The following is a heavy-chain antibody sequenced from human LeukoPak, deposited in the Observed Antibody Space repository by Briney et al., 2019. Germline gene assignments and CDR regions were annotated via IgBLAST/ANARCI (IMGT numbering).Heavy chain of an antibody. V-gene: IGHV4-34*01. Sequence: SETLSLTCAVFGGSLSDHDWSWLRQPPGKGLEWIGEINHRGATNYNPSLKSRVTLSLDTSKNQVSLKLNSLTAADTAVYYCARGKGDLSMIVMIVTAVEFYFDSWGPGTLVTVSS. D-gene: IGHD3-22*01. CDR1: GGSLSDHD. CDR2: INHRGAT. CDR3: ARGKGDLSMIVMIVTAVEFYFDS. J-gene: IGHJ4*02.